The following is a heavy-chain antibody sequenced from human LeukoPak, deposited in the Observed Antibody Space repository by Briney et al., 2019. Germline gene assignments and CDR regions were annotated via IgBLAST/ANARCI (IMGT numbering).Heavy chain of an antibody. J-gene: IGHJ5*02. CDR2: INPNSGGT. CDR1: GYTFTGYY. D-gene: IGHD3-10*01. V-gene: IGHV1-2*02. CDR3: ARDALMVRGGSGSFRPRNWFDP. Sequence: ASMKVSCRASGYTFTGYYMHWVRQAPGQGLEWMGWINPNSGGTNYAQKFQGRVTMTRDTSISTAYMELSRLRSDDTAVYYCARDALMVRGGSGSFRPRNWFDPWGQGTLVTVSS.